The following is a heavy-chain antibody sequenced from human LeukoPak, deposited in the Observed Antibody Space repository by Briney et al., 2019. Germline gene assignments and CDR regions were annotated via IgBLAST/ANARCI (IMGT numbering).Heavy chain of an antibody. CDR1: GFIFSYYA. CDR3: ARVGVVTGTKYALEY. J-gene: IGHJ4*02. CDR2: ISYDGTDE. D-gene: IGHD1-7*01. V-gene: IGHV3-30*01. Sequence: AGGSLRLSCTASGFIFSYYAMHWVRQAPGKGLEWVAIISYDGTDENFADSVEGRFTISRDNSMNTLYLQMNSLRHEDTAVYFCARVGVVTGTKYALEYWGQGTLVTVSS.